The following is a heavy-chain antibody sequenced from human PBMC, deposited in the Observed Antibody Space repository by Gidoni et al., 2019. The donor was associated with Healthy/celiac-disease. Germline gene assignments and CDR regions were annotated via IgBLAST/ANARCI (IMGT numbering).Heavy chain of an antibody. J-gene: IGHJ6*02. Sequence: QLQLQESGPGLVKPSETLSLTCTVSGGSIISSSYYLGWIRQPPGKGLEWMGSIYYSVSTSYNPSLKSRVTISVDTSKNQFSLKLSSVTAADTAVYYCASVPPQGYDFWRDYYYYGMDVWGQGTTVTVSS. CDR2: IYYSVST. V-gene: IGHV4-39*07. CDR1: GGSIISSSYY. D-gene: IGHD3-3*01. CDR3: ASVPPQGYDFWRDYYYYGMDV.